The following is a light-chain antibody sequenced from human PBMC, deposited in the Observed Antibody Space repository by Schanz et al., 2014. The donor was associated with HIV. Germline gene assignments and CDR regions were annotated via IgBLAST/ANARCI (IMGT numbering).Light chain of an antibody. CDR1: QSISSY. J-gene: IGKJ4*01. V-gene: IGKV1-39*02. CDR3: QRCDRVPHT. Sequence: DIQMTQSPSSLSASVGDRVTITCRASQSISSYLNWYQQKPGKAPKLLIYAASSLQSGVPSRFSGSGSGTDFTLTISSLQPEDFATYYCQRCDRVPHTFGGGTKVEMK. CDR2: AAS.